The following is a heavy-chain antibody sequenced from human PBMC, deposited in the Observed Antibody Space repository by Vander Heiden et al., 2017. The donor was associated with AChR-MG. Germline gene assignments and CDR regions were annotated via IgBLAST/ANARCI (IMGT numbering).Heavy chain of an antibody. D-gene: IGHD6-13*01. CDR1: GFTFSSYS. Sequence: EVQLVESGGGLVKPGGSLRLSCAASGFTFSSYSMNWVRQPPGKGLEWVSCITIRSSYIYYTDSVTGRFTMSRDNAKNSLYLQMNSLRVEDTAVYYCARGDSSSGYGWVDYWGRGTLVTVSS. CDR2: ITIRSSYI. J-gene: IGHJ4*02. V-gene: IGHV3-21*01. CDR3: ARGDSSSGYGWVDY.